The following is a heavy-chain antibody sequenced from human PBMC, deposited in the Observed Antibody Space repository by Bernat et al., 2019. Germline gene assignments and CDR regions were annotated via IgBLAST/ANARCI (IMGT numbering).Heavy chain of an antibody. Sequence: EVRLVESGGGLVQPGGSLRLSCAASGFTFSTYSMHWVRQAPGKGLEWVSYIDSSSGTIYYAASVQGRFTISRDNAKNSLYLQMNSLRDEDTAVYYCARGQTGVTRISDCWGQGALVTVSS. CDR1: GFTFSTYS. CDR3: ARGQTGVTRISDC. D-gene: IGHD1-1*01. V-gene: IGHV3-48*02. J-gene: IGHJ4*02. CDR2: IDSSSGTI.